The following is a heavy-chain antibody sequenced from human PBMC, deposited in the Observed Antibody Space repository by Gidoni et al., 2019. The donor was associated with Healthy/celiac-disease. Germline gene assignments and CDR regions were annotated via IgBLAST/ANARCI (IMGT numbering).Heavy chain of an antibody. CDR2: INPSGGST. Sequence: VQLTHSGAEVKKPGASVNFSCKASGYTFTGSYMHWVRQAPGQGLEWMGIINPSGGSTSYAQKFQGRVTMTRDTSTSTVYMELSSLRSEDTAVYYCARALYGSGSYYNVGYFDYWGQGTLVTVSS. D-gene: IGHD3-10*01. CDR3: ARALYGSGSYYNVGYFDY. V-gene: IGHV1-46*01. CDR1: GYTFTGSY. J-gene: IGHJ4*02.